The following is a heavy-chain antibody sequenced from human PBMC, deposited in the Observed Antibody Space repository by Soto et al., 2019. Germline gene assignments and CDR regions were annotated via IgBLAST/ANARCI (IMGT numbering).Heavy chain of an antibody. J-gene: IGHJ4*02. CDR1: GGSFSGYY. V-gene: IGHV4-34*01. CDR2: INHSGST. CDR3: ARGLPVVFDY. Sequence: SETLSLTCAVYGGSFSGYYWSWIRQPPGKGLEWIGEINHSGSTNYNPSLKSRVTISVDTSKNQFSLKLSSVTAADTAVYYCARGLPVVFDYWGQGTLVTVSS. D-gene: IGHD2-15*01.